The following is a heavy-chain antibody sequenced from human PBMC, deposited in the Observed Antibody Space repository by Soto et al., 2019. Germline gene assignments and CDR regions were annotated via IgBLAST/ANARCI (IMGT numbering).Heavy chain of an antibody. D-gene: IGHD2-15*01. CDR2: ISSSSSNI. CDR3: ATYCSLGSRYCRWFDP. V-gene: IGHV3-48*02. Sequence: EVQLVESGGGLVQPGGSLRLSCVASGFTLSGYAMNWVRQAPGKGLEWVSYISSSSSNIHYAGSVKGPLPISRDNAKNSLHLQINSLRDEDTAVYYCATYCSLGSRYCRWFDPWGQGTLVTVSS. J-gene: IGHJ5*02. CDR1: GFTLSGYA.